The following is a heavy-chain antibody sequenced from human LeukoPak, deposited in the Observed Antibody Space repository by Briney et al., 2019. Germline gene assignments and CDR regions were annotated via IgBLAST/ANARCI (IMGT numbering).Heavy chain of an antibody. CDR1: GFTFSSYG. J-gene: IGHJ4*02. Sequence: GRSLRLSWAVSGFTFSSYGMHWVRQAPGKGLEWVAVIWYDGSNKYYADSVKGRFTISRDSSKNTLDLQMNSLRAEDTAVYYCVRVGYTNYGIDYWGQGTLVTVSS. V-gene: IGHV3-33*01. D-gene: IGHD4-11*01. CDR2: IWYDGSNK. CDR3: VRVGYTNYGIDY.